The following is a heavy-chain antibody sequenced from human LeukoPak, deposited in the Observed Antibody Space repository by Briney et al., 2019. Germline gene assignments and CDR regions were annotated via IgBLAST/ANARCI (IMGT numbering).Heavy chain of an antibody. Sequence: PGGSLRLSCAASGFTFSSYAMSWVRQAPGKGLVWVSAISGSGGSTYYADSVKGRFTISRDNSKNTLYLQMNSLRAEDTAVYYCAKVGHYSSSWYLYYFDYWGQGTLVTVSS. V-gene: IGHV3-23*01. D-gene: IGHD6-13*01. CDR3: AKVGHYSSSWYLYYFDY. J-gene: IGHJ4*02. CDR2: ISGSGGST. CDR1: GFTFSSYA.